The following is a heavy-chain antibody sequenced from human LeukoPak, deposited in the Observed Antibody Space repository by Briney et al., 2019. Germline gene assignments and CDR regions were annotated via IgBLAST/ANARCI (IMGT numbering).Heavy chain of an antibody. D-gene: IGHD2-2*01. CDR2: INHSGST. V-gene: IGHV4-34*01. CDR3: ARHFGDGMSDIVVVPAAMAPADAFDI. Sequence: SETLSLTCTVSGGSISSYYWSWIRQPPGKGLEWIGEINHSGSTNYNPSLKSRVTISVDTSKNQFSLKLSSVTAADTAVYYCARHFGDGMSDIVVVPAAMAPADAFDIWGQGTMVTVSS. J-gene: IGHJ3*02. CDR1: GGSISSYY.